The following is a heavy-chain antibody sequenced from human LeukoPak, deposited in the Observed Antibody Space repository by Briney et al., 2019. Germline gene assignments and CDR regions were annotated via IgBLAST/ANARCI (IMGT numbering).Heavy chain of an antibody. CDR1: GGSISSGSYY. CDR2: ISSSGSTI. Sequence: PSETLSLTCTVSGGSISSGSYYWSWIRQPAGKGLEWVSYISSSGSTIYYADSVKGRFTISRDNAKNSLYLQMNSLRAEDTAVYYCAGYDSSGYYYTQADYWGQGTLVTVSS. D-gene: IGHD3-22*01. CDR3: AGYDSSGYYYTQADY. V-gene: IGHV3-11*01. J-gene: IGHJ4*02.